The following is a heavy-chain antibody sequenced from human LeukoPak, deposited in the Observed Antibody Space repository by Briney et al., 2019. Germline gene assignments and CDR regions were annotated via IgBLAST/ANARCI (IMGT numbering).Heavy chain of an antibody. J-gene: IGHJ4*02. CDR2: IYYRGNT. CDR1: CGSISSSSFY. V-gene: IGHV4-39*01. D-gene: IGHD5-24*01. CDR3: ARSRDGYISTFDY. Sequence: SETLSLTCTVSCGSISSSSFYWGWIRQPPGKGLEWIGSIYYRGNTYYNPSLKSRVTISVDTSKNQFSLKLSSVTAADTAVYYCARSRDGYISTFDYWGQGTLVTVSS.